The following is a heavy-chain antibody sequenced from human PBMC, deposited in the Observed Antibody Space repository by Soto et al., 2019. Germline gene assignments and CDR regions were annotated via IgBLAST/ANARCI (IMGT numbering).Heavy chain of an antibody. J-gene: IGHJ6*02. D-gene: IGHD3-16*01. CDR2: ISPYTGNT. V-gene: IGHV1-18*01. Sequence: QVQLVQSGDEVKKPGASVKVSCKASGYIFVNYGIAWVRQAPGQGLEWMGWISPYTGNTHSATKVQGRLTMTTDTXXSTDYMDLGRLTSDDTAVYYCVMVDNYVTPTPQDVWGQGTTVTVSS. CDR1: GYIFVNYG. CDR3: VMVDNYVTPTPQDV.